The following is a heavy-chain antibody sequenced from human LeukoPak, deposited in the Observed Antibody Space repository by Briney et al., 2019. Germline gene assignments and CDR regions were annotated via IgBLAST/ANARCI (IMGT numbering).Heavy chain of an antibody. D-gene: IGHD4-23*01. CDR3: ARSPEGGDYDG. J-gene: IGHJ4*02. CDR1: GFTFSSYV. CDR2: IIGSGGST. Sequence: GGSLRLSCAASGFTFSSYVMSWVRQAPGKGLEWVSTIIGSGGSTYYADSVKGRFTISRDNSKNTLYLQMNSLRAEDTAVYYCARSPEGGDYDGWGQGTLVTVSS. V-gene: IGHV3-23*01.